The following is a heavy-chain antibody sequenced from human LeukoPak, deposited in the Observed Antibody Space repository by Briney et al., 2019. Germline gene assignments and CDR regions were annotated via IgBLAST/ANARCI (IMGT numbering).Heavy chain of an antibody. CDR1: GGSISSYH. J-gene: IGHJ2*01. V-gene: IGHV4-59*01. D-gene: IGHD6-13*01. CDR3: AREKGGAAAVDWYFDL. Sequence: SETLSLTCTVSGGSISSYHWSWIRQPPGKGLEWIGYIYYSGSTNYNPSLKSRVTISVDTSKNQFSLKLSSVTAADTAVYYCAREKGGAAAVDWYFDLWGRGTLVTVSS. CDR2: IYYSGST.